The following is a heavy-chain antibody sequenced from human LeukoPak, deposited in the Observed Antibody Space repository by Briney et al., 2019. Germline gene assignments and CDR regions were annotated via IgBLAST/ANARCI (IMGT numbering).Heavy chain of an antibody. CDR2: ISYDGSNK. V-gene: IGHV3-30*04. Sequence: GGSLRLSCAASGFTFSSYAMSWVRQAPGKGLEWVAVISYDGSNKYYADSVKGRFTISRDNSKNTLYLQMNSLRAEDTAVYYCAKTRAIAVAGEFDYWGQGTLVTVSS. CDR3: AKTRAIAVAGEFDY. J-gene: IGHJ4*02. CDR1: GFTFSSYA. D-gene: IGHD6-19*01.